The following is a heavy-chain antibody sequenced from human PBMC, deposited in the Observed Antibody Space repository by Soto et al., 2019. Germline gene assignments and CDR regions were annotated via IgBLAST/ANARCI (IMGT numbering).Heavy chain of an antibody. CDR1: GFTFTSSA. V-gene: IGHV1-58*01. CDR3: AADGHDYGDYPGDIVAFDI. D-gene: IGHD4-17*01. Sequence: GASVKVSCKASGFTFTSSAVQWVRQARGQRLEWIGWIVVGSGNTNYAQKFQERVTITRDMSTSTAYMELSSLRSEDTAVYYCAADGHDYGDYPGDIVAFDIWGQGTMVNVSS. J-gene: IGHJ3*02. CDR2: IVVGSGNT.